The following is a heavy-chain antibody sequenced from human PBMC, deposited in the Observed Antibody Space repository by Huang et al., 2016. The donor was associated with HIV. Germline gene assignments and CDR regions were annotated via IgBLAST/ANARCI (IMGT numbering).Heavy chain of an antibody. J-gene: IGHJ6*02. D-gene: IGHD1-7*01. CDR3: ATKTAGMDI. Sequence: VESGGRSVQPGGSLKLSCVGSTFTFGAYWMSWVRQPAGKGLEVVANIKQDESEKYYVDSVKGRFNISRDNARKVLFLEMDDLRVEDTAIYFCATKTAGMDIWGQGTTVTVSS. CDR1: TFTFGAYW. CDR2: IKQDESEK. V-gene: IGHV3-7*01.